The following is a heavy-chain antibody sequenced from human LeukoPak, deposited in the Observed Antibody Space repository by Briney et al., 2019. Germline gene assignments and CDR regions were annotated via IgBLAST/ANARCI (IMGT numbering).Heavy chain of an antibody. CDR3: ARDPTYYYDSSGYFDY. CDR1: GFTFSSYS. V-gene: IGHV3-21*01. J-gene: IGHJ4*02. D-gene: IGHD3-22*01. Sequence: GGSLRLSCAASGFTFSSYSMNWVRQAPGKGLEWVSSISSSSSYIYYADSVKGRFTISRDNAKNSLYLQMNSLRTEDTAVYYCARDPTYYYDSSGYFDYWGQGTLVTVSS. CDR2: ISSSSSYI.